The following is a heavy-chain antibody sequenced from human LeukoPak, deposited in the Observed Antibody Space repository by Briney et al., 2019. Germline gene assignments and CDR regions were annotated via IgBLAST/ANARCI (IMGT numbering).Heavy chain of an antibody. Sequence: ASVKVSCKASGYTFTGYYMHWVRQAPGQGLEWMGWINPNSGGTNYAQKFQGWVTMTRDTSISTAYMELSRLRSDDTAVYYCAREWKINYGDYRTDAFDIWGQGTMVTVSS. V-gene: IGHV1-2*04. CDR2: INPNSGGT. D-gene: IGHD4-17*01. CDR3: AREWKINYGDYRTDAFDI. J-gene: IGHJ3*02. CDR1: GYTFTGYY.